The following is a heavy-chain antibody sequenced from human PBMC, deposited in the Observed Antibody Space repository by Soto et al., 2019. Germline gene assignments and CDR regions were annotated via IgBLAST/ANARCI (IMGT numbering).Heavy chain of an antibody. J-gene: IGHJ4*02. CDR3: VRDQDWAFDN. D-gene: IGHD3-9*01. CDR2: ISSSSSTI. Sequence: GGSLRLFCAASGFTFSSYSMNWVRQAPGKGLEWVSYISSSSSTIYYADSVKGRFTISRDNAKSSLYLQMNSLGAEDTDTYYCVRDQDWAFDNWGQGALVTVSS. V-gene: IGHV3-48*01. CDR1: GFTFSSYS.